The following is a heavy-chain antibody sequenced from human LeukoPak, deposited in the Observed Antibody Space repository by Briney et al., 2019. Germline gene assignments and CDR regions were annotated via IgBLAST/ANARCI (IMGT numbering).Heavy chain of an antibody. J-gene: IGHJ5*02. CDR1: GYTFTSYD. Sequence: GASVKVSCKASGYTFTSYDINWVRQATGQGREWMGWMNPNSGNTGYAQKFQGRVTMTRNTSIRTAYMELSSLRSEDTAVYYCARDRYCSSTSCYRARPNWFDPWGQGTLVTVSS. CDR3: ARDRYCSSTSCYRARPNWFDP. D-gene: IGHD2-2*01. CDR2: MNPNSGNT. V-gene: IGHV1-8*01.